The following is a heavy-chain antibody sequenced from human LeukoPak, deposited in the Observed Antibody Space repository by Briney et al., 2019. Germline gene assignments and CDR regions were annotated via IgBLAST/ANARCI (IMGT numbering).Heavy chain of an antibody. CDR2: ISSSSSYT. J-gene: IGHJ3*02. CDR3: ARVGRQQLVGDAFDI. V-gene: IGHV3-11*06. Sequence: GGSLRLSCAASGFTFSDYYVSWIRQAPGKGLEWVSYISSSSSYTNYADSVKGRFTISRDNAKNSLYLQMNSLRAEHTAVYYCARVGRQQLVGDAFDIWGQGTMVTVSS. CDR1: GFTFSDYY. D-gene: IGHD6-13*01.